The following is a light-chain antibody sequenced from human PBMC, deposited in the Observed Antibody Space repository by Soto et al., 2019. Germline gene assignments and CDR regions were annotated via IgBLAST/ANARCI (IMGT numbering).Light chain of an antibody. J-gene: IGKJ5*01. CDR2: GAS. CDR3: QQYYNWPRT. V-gene: IGKV3-15*01. Sequence: EIVSTQSPATLSVSPGERATLSGRAGQNIHTNLAWYQQKPGQAPRLLFYGASTGATGLPARFSGSGSGTEFTLTIKSLQAEDWAVYYCQQYYNWPRTVGQGKRREIK. CDR1: QNIHTN.